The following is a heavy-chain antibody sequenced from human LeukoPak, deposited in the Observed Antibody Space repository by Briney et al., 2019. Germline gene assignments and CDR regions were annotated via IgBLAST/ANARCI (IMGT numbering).Heavy chain of an antibody. D-gene: IGHD2-2*02. Sequence: GESLKISCKGSGYSFTSYWIGWVRQMPGKGLEWMGIIYAGDSDTRYSPSFQGQVTISADKSISTAYLQWSSLKASDTAMYYCASTRYCSSTSCYTLSYGMDVWGQGTTVTVSS. V-gene: IGHV5-51*01. J-gene: IGHJ6*02. CDR3: ASTRYCSSTSCYTLSYGMDV. CDR2: IYAGDSDT. CDR1: GYSFTSYW.